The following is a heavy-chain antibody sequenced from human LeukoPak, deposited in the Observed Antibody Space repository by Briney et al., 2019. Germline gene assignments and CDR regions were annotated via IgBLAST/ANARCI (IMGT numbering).Heavy chain of an antibody. J-gene: IGHJ4*02. Sequence: SETLSLTCTVSGGSISSSSYYWGWIRQPPGKGPEWIGSINYSGTTYYYPSLKSRVTISVDTSKNQFSLKLSSVTAADTAVYYCARDPGTAAPRYYFDYWGQGTLVTVSS. D-gene: IGHD1-7*01. CDR2: INYSGTT. CDR3: ARDPGTAAPRYYFDY. CDR1: GGSISSSSYY. V-gene: IGHV4-39*07.